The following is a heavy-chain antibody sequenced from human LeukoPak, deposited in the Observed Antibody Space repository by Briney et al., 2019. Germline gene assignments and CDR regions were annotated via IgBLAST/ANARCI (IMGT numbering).Heavy chain of an antibody. CDR3: ARGSPLRFDP. CDR2: IYYSGST. CDR1: GGSISSYY. Sequence: SETLSLICTVSGGSISSYYWSWIRQPPGKGLEWIGYIYYSGSTNYNPSLKSRVTISVDTSKNQFSLKLSSVTAADTAVYYCARGSPLRFDPWGQGTLVTVSS. V-gene: IGHV4-59*01. J-gene: IGHJ5*02.